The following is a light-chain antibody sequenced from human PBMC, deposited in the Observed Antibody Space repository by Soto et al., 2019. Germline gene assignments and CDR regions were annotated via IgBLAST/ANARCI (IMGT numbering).Light chain of an antibody. V-gene: IGKV4-1*01. CDR3: QQYYRPWT. J-gene: IGKJ1*01. Sequence: DIVMTQSPDSLAVSLGERATINCKSSQSVLYSSNNKNYLAWYQQKPGQPPKLLIYWASTRESGVPDRFSGSGYGTDFTLNISSLQAEDVAVYYCQQYYRPWTFGQGTKVEIK. CDR1: QSVLYSSNNKNY. CDR2: WAS.